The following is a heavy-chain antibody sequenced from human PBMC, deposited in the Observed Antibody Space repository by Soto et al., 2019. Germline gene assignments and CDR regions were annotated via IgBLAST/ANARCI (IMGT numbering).Heavy chain of an antibody. D-gene: IGHD3-22*01. V-gene: IGHV3-7*01. J-gene: IGHJ3*01. CDR1: GFTFSDYS. CDR3: ARIYYTSRGPTKYRAFDF. Sequence: LRLSCAASGFTFSDYSMGWVRQSPGKGLEGVANIKQDGGEEDYVDSVRGRLTISRDNAKNSLFLQMNSLRAEDTAVYYCARIYYTSRGPTKYRAFDFWGQGTMVTVSS. CDR2: IKQDGGEE.